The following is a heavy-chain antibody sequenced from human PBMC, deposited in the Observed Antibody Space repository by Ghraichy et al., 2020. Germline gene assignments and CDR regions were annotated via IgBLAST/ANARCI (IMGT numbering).Heavy chain of an antibody. CDR1: GFTFSSYA. Sequence: GGSLRLSCAASGFTFSSYAMSWVRQAPGKGLEWVSAISGSGGSTYYADSVKGRFTISRDNSKNTLYLQMNSLRAEDTAVYYCAKDSEVGIVATRYNWFDPWGQGTLVTVSS. CDR3: AKDSEVGIVATRYNWFDP. V-gene: IGHV3-23*01. CDR2: ISGSGGST. D-gene: IGHD5-12*01. J-gene: IGHJ5*02.